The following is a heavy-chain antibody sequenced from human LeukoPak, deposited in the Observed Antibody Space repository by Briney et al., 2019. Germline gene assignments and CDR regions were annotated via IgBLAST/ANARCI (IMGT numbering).Heavy chain of an antibody. CDR3: ARGGGIYGDYFIDY. Sequence: GGSLRLSCAASGFTFSSYAMSWVRQSPGKGLEWVSALSGSGGNTFYADPVKGRFTISRDNSKNTLYLHMNSLRAEDTAVYFCARGGGIYGDYFIDYWGQGTLVTVSS. J-gene: IGHJ4*02. CDR1: GFTFSSYA. V-gene: IGHV3-23*01. D-gene: IGHD4-17*01. CDR2: LSGSGGNT.